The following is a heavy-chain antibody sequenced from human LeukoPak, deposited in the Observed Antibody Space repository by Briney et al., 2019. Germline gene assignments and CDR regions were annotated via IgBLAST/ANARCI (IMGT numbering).Heavy chain of an antibody. Sequence: GGSLRLSCAASGFTFSSYAMHWVRQAPGKGLEWGSGIGWNSGGIVYADSVKGRFTISRDNAKNSLYLQMNSPGAEDTAFYYCVKVTAAGFVDHWGQGTLVTVSS. CDR3: VKVTAAGFVDH. CDR2: IGWNSGGI. V-gene: IGHV3-9*01. CDR1: GFTFSSYA. J-gene: IGHJ4*02. D-gene: IGHD6-13*01.